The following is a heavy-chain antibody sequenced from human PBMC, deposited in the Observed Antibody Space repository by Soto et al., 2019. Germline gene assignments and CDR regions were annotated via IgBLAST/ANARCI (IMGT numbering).Heavy chain of an antibody. CDR2: INHSGST. Sequence: PSETLSLTCTVSGGSISSYYWSWIRQPPGKGLEWIGEINHSGSTNYNPSLKSRVTISVDTSKNQFSLKLSSVTAADTAVYYCARSYYYYYYMDVWGKGTTVTVSS. CDR3: ARSYYYYYYMDV. V-gene: IGHV4-34*01. CDR1: GGSISSYY. J-gene: IGHJ6*03.